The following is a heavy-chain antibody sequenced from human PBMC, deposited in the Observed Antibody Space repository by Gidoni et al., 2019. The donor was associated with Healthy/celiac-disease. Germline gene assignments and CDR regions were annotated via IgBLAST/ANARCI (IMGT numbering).Heavy chain of an antibody. Sequence: QVQLVESGGGVVQPGRSLRLSCAASGFTFSSYGMHWVRQAPGKGLEWVAVISYDGSNKYYADSVKGRFTISRDNSKNTLYLQMNSLRAEDTAVYYCAIASGSFPAPRNWFDPWGQGTLVTVSS. D-gene: IGHD1-26*01. CDR2: ISYDGSNK. J-gene: IGHJ5*02. V-gene: IGHV3-30*03. CDR3: AIASGSFPAPRNWFDP. CDR1: GFTFSSYG.